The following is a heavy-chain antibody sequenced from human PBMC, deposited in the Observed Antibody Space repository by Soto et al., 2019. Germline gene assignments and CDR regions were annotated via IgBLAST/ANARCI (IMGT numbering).Heavy chain of an antibody. D-gene: IGHD4-17*01. CDR3: ATVFTVTTQAGVYYYGMDV. Sequence: GASVKVSCKVSGYTLTELSMHWVRQAPGKGLEWMGGFDPEDGETIYAQKFQGRVTMTEDTSTDTAYMELSSLRSEDTAVYYCATVFTVTTQAGVYYYGMDVWGQGTTVTVAS. CDR2: FDPEDGET. V-gene: IGHV1-24*01. J-gene: IGHJ6*02. CDR1: GYTLTELS.